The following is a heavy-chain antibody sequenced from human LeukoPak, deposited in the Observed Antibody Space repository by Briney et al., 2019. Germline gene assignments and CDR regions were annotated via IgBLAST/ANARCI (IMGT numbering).Heavy chain of an antibody. J-gene: IGHJ4*02. Sequence: PGGSLRLSCAASGFTFSSYSMNWVRQAPGKGLEWVSSISSSSSYIYYADSMKGRFTISRDNAKNSLYLQMNSLRAEDTAVYYCARESEESFDYWGQGTLVTVSS. D-gene: IGHD3-10*01. CDR1: GFTFSSYS. CDR3: ARESEESFDY. CDR2: ISSSSSYI. V-gene: IGHV3-21*01.